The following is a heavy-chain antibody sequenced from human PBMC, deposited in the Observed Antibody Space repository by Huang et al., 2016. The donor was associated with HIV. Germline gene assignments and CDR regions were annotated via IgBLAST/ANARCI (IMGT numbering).Heavy chain of an antibody. CDR2: SGSTSRDT. J-gene: IGHJ3*01. CDR1: GYDFGSYG. D-gene: IGHD4-4*01. CDR3: ARDPYYSNRWKRNDASFL. V-gene: IGHV1-18*01. Sequence: QVQLVQSGGEVMQPGASVRVSCKASGYDFGSYGMSWVRQAPGHGRGWRGWSGSTSRDTSSAQKFQGRVTMTTDTSTTTTYMELRSLRSDDTAMYYCARDPYYSNRWKRNDASFLWGQGTIITVSS.